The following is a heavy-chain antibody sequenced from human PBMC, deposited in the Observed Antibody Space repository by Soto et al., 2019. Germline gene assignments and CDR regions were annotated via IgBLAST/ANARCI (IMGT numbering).Heavy chain of an antibody. CDR1: GFLFSAYW. Sequence: EVQLVESGGDFVQPGGSLRLSCAGSGFLFSAYWMSWVRHRPGKGLEWVAMINRPSSGTHYVDSVQGRFTISRDNAKNSLYLQMNALRVEDTAVYYCATLDTAEIQTAAYWGQGTLVTVSS. CDR2: INRPSSGT. D-gene: IGHD5-18*01. J-gene: IGHJ4*02. V-gene: IGHV3-7*01. CDR3: ATLDTAEIQTAAY.